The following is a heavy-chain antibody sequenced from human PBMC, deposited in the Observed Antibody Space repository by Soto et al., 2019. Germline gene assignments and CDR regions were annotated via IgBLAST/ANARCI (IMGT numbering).Heavy chain of an antibody. CDR1: GGTFSSYA. CDR3: AREGTDTARPCNWFDP. J-gene: IGHJ5*02. CDR2: IIPIFGTA. Sequence: QVQLVQSGAEVKKPGSSVKVSCKASGGTFSSYAISWVRQAPGQGLEWMGGIIPIFGTANYAQKFQGRVTITADESTITAYMQLSRLRSEDTAVYYCAREGTDTARPCNWFDPWCQGTLVTACS. V-gene: IGHV1-69*01. D-gene: IGHD5-18*01.